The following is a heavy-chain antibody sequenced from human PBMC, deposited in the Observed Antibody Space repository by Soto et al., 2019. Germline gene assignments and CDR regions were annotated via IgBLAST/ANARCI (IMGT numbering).Heavy chain of an antibody. CDR3: ARDQGVVVTAELNYGLDV. J-gene: IGHJ6*02. CDR1: GFTFRSYG. CDR2: ISYDGSNK. V-gene: IGHV3-30*03. D-gene: IGHD2-21*02. Sequence: GESLKISCAASGFTFRSYGMHWVRQAPGKGLEWVAVISYDGSNKYYADSVKGRFTISRDNSNNTLFLQMNSLRAEDTAVYYCARDQGVVVTAELNYGLDVWGQGTTVTVSS.